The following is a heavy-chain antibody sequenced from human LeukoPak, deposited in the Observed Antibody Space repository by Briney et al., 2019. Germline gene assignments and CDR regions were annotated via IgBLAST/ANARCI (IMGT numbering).Heavy chain of an antibody. CDR2: MFHSGTT. CDR3: ARVVGATQLDY. Sequence: SETLSLTCIVSGYSISSNYYWAWIRQPPGKGLEWIGNMFHSGTTAYNPSLKSRVTISKDTSKNQFSPNLRFVTAADTAVYCCARVVGATQLDYWGQGILVTVSS. CDR1: GYSISSNYY. J-gene: IGHJ4*02. D-gene: IGHD1-26*01. V-gene: IGHV4-38-2*02.